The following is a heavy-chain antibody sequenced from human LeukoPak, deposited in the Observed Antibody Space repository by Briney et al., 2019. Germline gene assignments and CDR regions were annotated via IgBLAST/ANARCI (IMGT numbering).Heavy chain of an antibody. J-gene: IGHJ4*02. Sequence: GGSLRLSCTASGFTFGDYAMSWVRQAPGKGLEWVGFIRSKAYGGTTEYAASVEGRFTISRDDSKSIAYLQMNSLKTEDTAVYYCIGSFGELTFFDYWGQGTLVTVSS. D-gene: IGHD3-10*01. CDR2: IRSKAYGGTT. CDR1: GFTFGDYA. V-gene: IGHV3-49*04. CDR3: IGSFGELTFFDY.